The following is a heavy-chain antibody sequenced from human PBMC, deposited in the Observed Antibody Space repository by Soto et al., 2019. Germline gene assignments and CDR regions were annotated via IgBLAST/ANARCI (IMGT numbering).Heavy chain of an antibody. Sequence: GETLKISCKGSGYSFTSYWIGWVRQMPGKGLEWMGIIYPGDSDTRYSPSFQGQVTISADKSISTAYLQWSSLKASDTAMYYCARDPPLDYGGKSYKKYYYYSGMDVWGQGTTVTVSS. D-gene: IGHD4-17*01. CDR1: GYSFTSYW. V-gene: IGHV5-51*01. J-gene: IGHJ6*02. CDR2: IYPGDSDT. CDR3: ARDPPLDYGGKSYKKYYYYSGMDV.